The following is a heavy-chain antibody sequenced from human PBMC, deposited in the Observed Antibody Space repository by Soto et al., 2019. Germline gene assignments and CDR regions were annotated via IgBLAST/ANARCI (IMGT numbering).Heavy chain of an antibody. Sequence: QVQLVQSGAEVKKPGASVKVSCKASGYTFTTYGISWVRQAPGQGLEWMGWINPYNGNTNYAQKLQGRVTMTTDTSKSTASMELRSLRSDDTAVYYCARDPVGGNWLDPWGQGTLVTVSS. CDR1: GYTFTTYG. J-gene: IGHJ5*02. CDR3: ARDPVGGNWLDP. V-gene: IGHV1-18*01. D-gene: IGHD1-26*01. CDR2: INPYNGNT.